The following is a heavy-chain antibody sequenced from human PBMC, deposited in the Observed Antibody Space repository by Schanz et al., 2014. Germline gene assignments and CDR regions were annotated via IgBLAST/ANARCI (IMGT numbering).Heavy chain of an antibody. Sequence: QVQLIQSGAEVKKPGASVTVSCQASGYTFSFTSYNVHWVRQAPGQGLEWMGYINSSGGGTSYAQKFQDRLTMTRDASTSTVYMELSSLRSEDTAVYYCARAFGGYDPAGALDYWGQGTLVTVSS. CDR3: ARAFGGYDPAGALDY. J-gene: IGHJ4*02. D-gene: IGHD5-12*01. CDR2: INSSGGGT. V-gene: IGHV1-46*01. CDR1: GYTFSFTSYN.